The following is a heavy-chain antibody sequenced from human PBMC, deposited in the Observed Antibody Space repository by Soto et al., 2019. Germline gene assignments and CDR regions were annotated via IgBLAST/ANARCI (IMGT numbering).Heavy chain of an antibody. CDR1: GFTVSSNY. Sequence: PGGSLRLSCAASGFTVSSNYMSWVRQAPGKGLEWVSVIYSGGSTYYADSVKGRFTISRDNSKNTLYLQMNSLRAEDTAVYYCARDAKLESPYYYYYYGMDVWGQGTTVTVSS. CDR3: ARDAKLESPYYYYYYGMDV. CDR2: IYSGGST. D-gene: IGHD1-1*01. J-gene: IGHJ6*02. V-gene: IGHV3-53*01.